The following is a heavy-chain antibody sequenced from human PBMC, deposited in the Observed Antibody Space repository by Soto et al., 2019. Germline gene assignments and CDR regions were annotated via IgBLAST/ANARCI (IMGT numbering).Heavy chain of an antibody. V-gene: IGHV4-61*01. CDR3: ARLDYGDYYYYGMDV. J-gene: IGHJ6*02. Sequence: SETLSLTCTVSGGSVSSGSYYWSWIRQPPGKGLEWIGYIYYSGSTNYNPSLKSRVTISVDTSKNQFSLKLSSVTAADTAVYYCARLDYGDYYYYGMDVWGQGTTVTVSS. CDR2: IYYSGST. CDR1: GGSVSSGSYY. D-gene: IGHD4-17*01.